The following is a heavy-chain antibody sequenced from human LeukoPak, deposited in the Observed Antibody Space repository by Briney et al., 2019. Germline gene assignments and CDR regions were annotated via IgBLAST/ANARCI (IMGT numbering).Heavy chain of an antibody. CDR3: GRAPHLITTAQDAFDI. D-gene: IGHD3-22*01. CDR2: IIPIFGTA. V-gene: IGHV1-69*05. CDR1: GGTFSNYA. J-gene: IGHJ3*02. Sequence: SVRVSCKASGGTFSNYAISWGRQAPGRGLEWMGGIIPIFGTANYAQKFQGRVTITTDESTSTAYMELSSLRSEDTAVYYCGRAPHLITTAQDAFDIWGQGTMVTVSS.